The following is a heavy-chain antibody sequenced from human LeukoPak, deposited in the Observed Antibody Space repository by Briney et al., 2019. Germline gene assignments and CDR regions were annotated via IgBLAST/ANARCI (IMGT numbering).Heavy chain of an antibody. V-gene: IGHV1-2*02. Sequence: ASVKVSRKASGFTFTGYYIHWVRQAPGQGLEWMGWINPNNGGTNYAQTFQDRVTMTRDTSISTAYMELSSLRSDDTALYYCTRDLVGGTWASGYWGQGTLVTVSS. J-gene: IGHJ4*02. CDR3: TRDLVGGTWASGY. CDR1: GFTFTGYY. CDR2: INPNNGGT. D-gene: IGHD1-14*01.